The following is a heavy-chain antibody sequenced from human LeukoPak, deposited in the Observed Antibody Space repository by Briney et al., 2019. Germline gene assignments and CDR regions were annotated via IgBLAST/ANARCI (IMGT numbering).Heavy chain of an antibody. CDR1: GFTFSSYG. V-gene: IGHV3-33*01. J-gene: IGHJ4*02. Sequence: GGSLRLSCAASGFTFSSYGMHWVRQAPGKGLEWVAVIWYDGSNKYYADSVKGRFTISRDNSENTLYLQMNSLRAEDTAVYYCARDRIQLWTFDYWGQGTLVTVSS. CDR3: ARDRIQLWTFDY. CDR2: IWYDGSNK. D-gene: IGHD5-18*01.